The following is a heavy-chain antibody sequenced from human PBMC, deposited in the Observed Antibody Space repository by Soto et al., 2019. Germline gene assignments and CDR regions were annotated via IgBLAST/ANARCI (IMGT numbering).Heavy chain of an antibody. CDR3: ASSAKGDYVGFDY. D-gene: IGHD4-17*01. J-gene: IGHJ4*02. V-gene: IGHV4-38-2*01. Sequence: LSLTCAVSGYSISSGYFWGWIRQPPGKGLEWIGSIHHSGSTYYNPSLKNRVTISVDTSKNHFSLKLSSVTAADTAVYYCASSAKGDYVGFDYWGQGTLVTVSS. CDR1: GYSISSGYF. CDR2: IHHSGST.